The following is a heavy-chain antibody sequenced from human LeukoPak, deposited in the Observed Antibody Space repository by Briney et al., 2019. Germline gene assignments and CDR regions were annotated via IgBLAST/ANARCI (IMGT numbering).Heavy chain of an antibody. CDR2: MYSGGNT. J-gene: IGHJ4*02. CDR3: VRDRGKNYGSAAEILDY. D-gene: IGHD3-10*01. CDR1: GFTVSSNY. V-gene: IGHV3-53*01. Sequence: GGSLRLSCAASGFTVSSNYMSWVRQAPGKGLEWVSVMYSGGNTYYADSVKGRFTISRDNSKNTLHLQMNSLRAEDTAVYYCVRDRGKNYGSAAEILDYWGQGTLVTVSS.